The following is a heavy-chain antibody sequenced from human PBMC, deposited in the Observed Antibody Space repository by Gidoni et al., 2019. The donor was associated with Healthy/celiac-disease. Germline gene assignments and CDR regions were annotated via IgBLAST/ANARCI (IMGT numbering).Heavy chain of an antibody. CDR2: INSDGSST. CDR3: ARTRAYCSSTSCYFFDP. CDR1: GFTFSSYW. D-gene: IGHD2-2*01. V-gene: IGHV3-74*01. J-gene: IGHJ5*02. Sequence: ELQLVESGGGLVQPGGSLRLSCAASGFTFSSYWMHWVRQAPGKGLVWVSRINSDGSSTNYADSVKGRFTISRDNAKNTLYLQMNSLRAEDTALYYCARTRAYCSSTSCYFFDPWGQGTLVTVSS.